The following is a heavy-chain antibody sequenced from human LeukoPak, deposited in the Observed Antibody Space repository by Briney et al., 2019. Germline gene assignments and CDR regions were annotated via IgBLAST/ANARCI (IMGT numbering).Heavy chain of an antibody. CDR3: AKDGDQSYYFDY. D-gene: IGHD3-10*01. CDR1: GYTFTSYY. Sequence: ASVKVSCKASGYTFTSYYMHWVRQAPRQGLEWMGWINPNSGGTNYAQKFQGRVTMTRDTSISTAYMELSRLRSDDTAVYYCAKDGDQSYYFDYWGQGTLVTVSS. CDR2: INPNSGGT. V-gene: IGHV1-2*02. J-gene: IGHJ4*02.